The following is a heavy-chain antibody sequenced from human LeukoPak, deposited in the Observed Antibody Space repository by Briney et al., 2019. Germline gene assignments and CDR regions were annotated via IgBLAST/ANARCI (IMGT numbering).Heavy chain of an antibody. CDR2: INHSGST. V-gene: IGHV4-34*01. CDR3: ASPGWEMATIGNAFDI. Sequence: SETLSLTCAVYGGSFSGYYWSWIRQPPGKGLEWIGEINHSGSTNYNPSLKSRVTISVDTSKNQFSLKLSSVTAADTAVYYCASPGWEMATIGNAFDIWGQGTMVTVSS. D-gene: IGHD5-24*01. J-gene: IGHJ3*02. CDR1: GGSFSGYY.